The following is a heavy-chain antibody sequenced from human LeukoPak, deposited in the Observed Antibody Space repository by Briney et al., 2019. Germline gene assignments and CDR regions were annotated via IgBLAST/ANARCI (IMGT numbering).Heavy chain of an antibody. Sequence: ASVKVSCKVSGYTLTELSMHWVRQAPGKGLEWMGGFDPEDGETIYAQKFQGRVTMTEDTSTDTAYMELSSLRSEDTAVYYCATDINRDYYDSSGSSNAFDIWGQGTMVTVSS. CDR2: FDPEDGET. J-gene: IGHJ3*02. D-gene: IGHD3-22*01. V-gene: IGHV1-24*01. CDR3: ATDINRDYYDSSGSSNAFDI. CDR1: GYTLTELS.